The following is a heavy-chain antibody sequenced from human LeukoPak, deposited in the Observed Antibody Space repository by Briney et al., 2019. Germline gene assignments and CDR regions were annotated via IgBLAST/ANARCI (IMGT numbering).Heavy chain of an antibody. D-gene: IGHD6-19*01. J-gene: IGHJ4*02. Sequence: ASVKVSCKASGFTLTSYYFFWVRLAPGQGLEWMGILNPKTGTTRYAQKFQGRGNMTRDTSTSTVYMELSSLRSEDTAIYYCVRDQRRIEVAGYYSDYWGQGTLVTVSS. CDR3: VRDQRRIEVAGYYSDY. V-gene: IGHV1-46*01. CDR1: GFTLTSYY. CDR2: LNPKTGTT.